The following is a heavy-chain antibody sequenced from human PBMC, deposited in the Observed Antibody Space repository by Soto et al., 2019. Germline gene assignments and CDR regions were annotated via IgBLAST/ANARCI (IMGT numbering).Heavy chain of an antibody. V-gene: IGHV1-18*01. CDR3: ARRNTAMVTSYYGMDV. Sequence: ASVKVSCKASGYTFAHYGIGWVRQAPGQGLDWVGWISAYNGNTHHAQNVQGRVTMTTETSTSTAYMELSSLRSEDTAVYYCARRNTAMVTSYYGMDVWGQGTTVTVSS. D-gene: IGHD5-18*01. CDR2: ISAYNGNT. J-gene: IGHJ6*02. CDR1: GYTFAHYG.